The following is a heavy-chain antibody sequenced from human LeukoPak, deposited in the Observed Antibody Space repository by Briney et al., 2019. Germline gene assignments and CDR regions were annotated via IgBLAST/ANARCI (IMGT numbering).Heavy chain of an antibody. V-gene: IGHV3-48*01. CDR1: GFTFSSYS. Sequence: PGGSLRLSCAASGFTFSSYSMNWVHQAPGKGLEWVSYISSSSSTIYYADSVKGRFTISRDNAKNSLYLQMNSLRAEDTAIYYCARDRDYYDSSGLSWFDPWGQGTLVTVSS. CDR2: ISSSSSTI. D-gene: IGHD3-22*01. J-gene: IGHJ5*02. CDR3: ARDRDYYDSSGLSWFDP.